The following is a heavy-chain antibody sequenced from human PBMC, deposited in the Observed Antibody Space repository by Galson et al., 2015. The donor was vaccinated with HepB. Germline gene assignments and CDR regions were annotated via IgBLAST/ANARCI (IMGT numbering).Heavy chain of an antibody. D-gene: IGHD6-13*01. CDR1: GFTFSSYA. V-gene: IGHV3-30-3*01. CDR2: ISYDGSNK. Sequence: SLRLSCAASGFTFSSYAMHWVRQAPGKGLEWVAVISYDGSNKYYADSVKGRFTISRDNSKNTLYLQMNSLRAEDTAVYYCARVTEQLDAFDIWGQGTMVTVPS. CDR3: ARVTEQLDAFDI. J-gene: IGHJ3*02.